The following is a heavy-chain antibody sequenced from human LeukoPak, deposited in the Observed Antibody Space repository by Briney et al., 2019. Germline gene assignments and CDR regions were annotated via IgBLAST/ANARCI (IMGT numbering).Heavy chain of an antibody. CDR1: GYTFTDYD. D-gene: IGHD2-15*01. CDR3: TRPSPRNCRGDSCDDY. V-gene: IGHV1-8*01. Sequence: ASVKVSCKASGYTFTDYDINWVRQTTGQGLEWMGWMNPNSGATGYAEKFQGRVTMTRSTSISVAYMELSSLTSEDMAVYYCTRPSPRNCRGDSCDDYWGQGTLVTVSS. CDR2: MNPNSGAT. J-gene: IGHJ4*02.